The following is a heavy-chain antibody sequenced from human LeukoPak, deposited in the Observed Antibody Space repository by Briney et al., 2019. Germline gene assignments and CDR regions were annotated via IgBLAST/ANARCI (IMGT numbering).Heavy chain of an antibody. J-gene: IGHJ4*02. CDR2: IYSSGST. CDR1: GGSISSGFYY. D-gene: IGHD6-13*01. Sequence: SETLSLTCAVSGGSISSGFYYWSWIRQPAGKGLEWIGRIYSSGSTNYNPSLKSRVTIAVDTSKNQFSLRLSSVTAADTAFYYCARDRGVSGFDYWGQGTLVTVSS. CDR3: ARDRGVSGFDY. V-gene: IGHV4-61*02.